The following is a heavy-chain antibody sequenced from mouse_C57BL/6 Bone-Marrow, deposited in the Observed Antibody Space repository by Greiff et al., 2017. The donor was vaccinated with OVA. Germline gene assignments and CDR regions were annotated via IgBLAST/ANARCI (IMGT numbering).Heavy chain of an antibody. Sequence: EVQPQQSGAELVRPGASVKLSCTASGFNIKDDYMHWVKQRPEQGLEWIGWIDPENGDTEYASKFQGKATITADTSSNTAYLQLSSLTSEDTAVYYCTGGNYAWFAYWGQGTLVTVSA. CDR2: IDPENGDT. V-gene: IGHV14-4*01. CDR1: GFNIKDDY. D-gene: IGHD2-1*01. CDR3: TGGNYAWFAY. J-gene: IGHJ3*01.